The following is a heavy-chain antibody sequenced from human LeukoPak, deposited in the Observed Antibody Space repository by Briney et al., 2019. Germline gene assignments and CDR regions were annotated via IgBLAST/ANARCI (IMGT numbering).Heavy chain of an antibody. CDR2: ISNRGST. Sequence: PSETLSLTCTVSGASVSRGSYYWSWIRQPPGKGLEWIGYISNRGSTNSNPTLKSRVTISADTSKNQFSLKLSSVIVADTAVYYCARDRYERDNYGAGFYYYGVDFRGQGTTVTVS. D-gene: IGHD3-10*01. J-gene: IGHJ6*02. CDR1: GASVSRGSYY. V-gene: IGHV4-61*01. CDR3: ARDRYERDNYGAGFYYYGVDF.